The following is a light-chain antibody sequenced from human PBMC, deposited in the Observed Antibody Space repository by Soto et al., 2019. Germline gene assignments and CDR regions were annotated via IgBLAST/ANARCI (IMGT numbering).Light chain of an antibody. CDR3: QQYGSSGT. V-gene: IGKV3-20*01. J-gene: IGKJ1*01. CDR1: QSVSNNY. CDR2: GAS. Sequence: LTQSPGTLSLSTGERDTLSCRASQSVSNNYLAWYQQKPGQAPRLLIYGASNRATGIPDRFSGSGSGTDFTLTISRLEPEDFAVYYCQQYGSSGTFGQGTKVDIK.